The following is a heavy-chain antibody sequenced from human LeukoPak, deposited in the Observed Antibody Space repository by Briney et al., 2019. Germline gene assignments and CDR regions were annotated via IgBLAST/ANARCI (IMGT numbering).Heavy chain of an antibody. V-gene: IGHV1-18*01. CDR2: ISAYNGNT. J-gene: IGHJ6*02. Sequence: GASVNVSCKASGYTFTSYGISWVRQAPGQGLEWMGWISAYNGNTNYAQKLQGRVTMTTDTSTSTAYMELRSLRSDDTAVYYCARDDTDIVVVPALRYYGMDVWGQGTTVTVSS. CDR3: ARDDTDIVVVPALRYYGMDV. CDR1: GYTFTSYG. D-gene: IGHD2-2*01.